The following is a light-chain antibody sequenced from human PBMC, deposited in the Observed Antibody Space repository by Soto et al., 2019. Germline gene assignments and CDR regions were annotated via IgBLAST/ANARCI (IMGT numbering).Light chain of an antibody. J-gene: IGKJ1*01. CDR1: QGGSSR. CDR2: GAS. Sequence: GMTQAPVSLSGPQGERVTLSFRARQGGSSRLAWYHQKPGQSPRLLIYGASNRATGIPARFSGSGSGTEFTLTISSLQSEDFAVYYCQQYDSSWTFGQGTKVDIK. V-gene: IGKV3-15*01. CDR3: QQYDSSWT.